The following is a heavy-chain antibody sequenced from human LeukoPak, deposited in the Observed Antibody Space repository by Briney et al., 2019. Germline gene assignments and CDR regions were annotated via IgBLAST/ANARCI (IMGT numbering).Heavy chain of an antibody. V-gene: IGHV3-23*01. D-gene: IGHD3-10*01. CDR2: ISGSGGST. J-gene: IGHJ4*02. CDR1: GFTFSSYA. Sequence: GGSLRLSCAASGFTFSSYAMSWVRQAPGKGLEWVSAISGSGGSTYYADSVKGRFTISRDNSKHTLYLQMNSLRAEDTAVYYCAKDVTMVRGVIIPVLFDYWGQGTLVTVSS. CDR3: AKDVTMVRGVIIPVLFDY.